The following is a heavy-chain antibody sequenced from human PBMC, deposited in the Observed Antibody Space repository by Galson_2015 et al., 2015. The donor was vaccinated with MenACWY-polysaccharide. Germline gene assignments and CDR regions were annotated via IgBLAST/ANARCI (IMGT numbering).Heavy chain of an antibody. CDR1: GFTVSSHY. J-gene: IGHJ4*02. CDR2: IYSAGST. CDR3: AIGGTGYSYGN. V-gene: IGHV3-53*01. D-gene: IGHD5-18*01. Sequence: SLRLSCAAAGFTVSSHYMSWVRQAPGKGLGWVSVIYSAGSTYYADSVKGRFTISRDNSKNTLFLQMNSLRVEDTAVYYCAIGGTGYSYGNWGQGTLVTVSS.